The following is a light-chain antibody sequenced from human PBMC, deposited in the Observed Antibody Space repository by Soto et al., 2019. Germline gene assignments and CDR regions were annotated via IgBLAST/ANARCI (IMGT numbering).Light chain of an antibody. CDR2: AAS. Sequence: DIQMTQSPSSLSASVGDRVTINRRASQTISIYLNWYQHRPGKGPKLLIYAASTLQSGVSSRFSGSGSGTDFTLTISSLQPEDVATYYCQQSNSIPPWTFGQGTKVEIK. V-gene: IGKV1-39*01. CDR1: QTISIY. CDR3: QQSNSIPPWT. J-gene: IGKJ1*01.